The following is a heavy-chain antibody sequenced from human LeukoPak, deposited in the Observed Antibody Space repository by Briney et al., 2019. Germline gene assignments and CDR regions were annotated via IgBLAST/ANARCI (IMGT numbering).Heavy chain of an antibody. CDR3: ATTLGYCGGGSCHN. Sequence: SETLSLTCTVSGGSISSYYWSWIRQPAGKGLEWIGRIFTSGNSNYNPSLTSRVTISLDTSKDQFSLRLSSVTAADTAFYYCATTLGYCGGGSCHNWGQGTLVTVSS. J-gene: IGHJ4*01. V-gene: IGHV4-4*07. CDR1: GGSISSYY. CDR2: IFTSGNS. D-gene: IGHD2-15*01.